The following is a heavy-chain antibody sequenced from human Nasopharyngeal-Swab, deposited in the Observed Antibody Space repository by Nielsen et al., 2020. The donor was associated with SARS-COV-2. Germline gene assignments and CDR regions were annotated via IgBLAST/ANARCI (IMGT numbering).Heavy chain of an antibody. CDR2: VNNGGSNT. CDR1: GFTFSSYW. J-gene: IGHJ2*01. V-gene: IGHV3-74*01. CDR3: ARALNGYFDL. Sequence: GESLKISCAASGFTFSSYWMHWVRQDPGKGLVWVSRVNNGGSNTNYADSVKGRFTISRDNAKTTLYLQMNSLRAEDTALYYCARALNGYFDLWGRGTLVAVSS.